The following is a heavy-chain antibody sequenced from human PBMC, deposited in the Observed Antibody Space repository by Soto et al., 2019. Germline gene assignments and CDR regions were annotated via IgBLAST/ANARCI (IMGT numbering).Heavy chain of an antibody. CDR3: ARGEGGGWSLYYFDY. V-gene: IGHV1-3*01. Sequence: ASVKVSCKASGYTFTSYAMHWVRQAPGQRLEWMGWINAGNGNTKYSQKFQGRVTITRDTSASTAYMELSSLRSEDTAVYYCARGEGGGWSLYYFDYWGQGTLVTVSS. CDR2: INAGNGNT. D-gene: IGHD6-19*01. J-gene: IGHJ4*02. CDR1: GYTFTSYA.